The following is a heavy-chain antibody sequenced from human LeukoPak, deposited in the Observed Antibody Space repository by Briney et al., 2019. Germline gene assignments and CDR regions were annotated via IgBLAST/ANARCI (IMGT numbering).Heavy chain of an antibody. V-gene: IGHV1-69*13. D-gene: IGHD5-18*01. CDR1: GGTFSSYG. CDR3: AREITTAMELYYYYYMDV. CDR2: IVPIFGTT. Sequence: GASVKVSCKPSGGTFSSYGFSWVRQAPGQGLEWMGGIVPIFGTTNYAQKFQGRVSITADESTSTAYMDLSSLRSEDTAVYYCAREITTAMELYYYYYMDVWGKGTTVTVSS. J-gene: IGHJ6*03.